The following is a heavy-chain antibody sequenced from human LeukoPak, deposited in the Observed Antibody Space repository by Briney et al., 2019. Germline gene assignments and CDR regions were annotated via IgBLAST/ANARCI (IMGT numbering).Heavy chain of an antibody. V-gene: IGHV4-39*01. CDR3: ARRPHYFAFDY. Sequence: PSETLSLTCTVSGGSISSSSYYWGWIRHPPGKGLEWIGSIYYSGSTYYNPSLKSRVTISVDTSKNQFSLKLSSVTAADTAVYYCARRPHYFAFDYWGQGTLVTVSS. D-gene: IGHD2-21*01. CDR2: IYYSGST. CDR1: GGSISSSSYY. J-gene: IGHJ4*02.